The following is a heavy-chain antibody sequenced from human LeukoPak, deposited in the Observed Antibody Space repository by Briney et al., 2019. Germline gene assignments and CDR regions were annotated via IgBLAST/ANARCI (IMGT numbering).Heavy chain of an antibody. CDR2: IYAGGSGGST. Sequence: GGSLRLSCAASGFSVSTNYMSWVRQAPGKGLEWVSVIYAGGSGGSTYYADSVKGRFTISRDKSKNTLYLQMNSLRGEDTAVYYCARHYGDFLQYYYYYGMDVWGQGTTVTVSS. CDR3: ARHYGDFLQYYYYYGMDV. V-gene: IGHV3-66*04. D-gene: IGHD4-17*01. J-gene: IGHJ6*02. CDR1: GFSVSTNY.